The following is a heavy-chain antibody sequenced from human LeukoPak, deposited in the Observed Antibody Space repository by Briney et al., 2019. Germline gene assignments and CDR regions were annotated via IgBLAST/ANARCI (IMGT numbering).Heavy chain of an antibody. D-gene: IGHD3-10*01. J-gene: IGHJ3*02. Sequence: SETLSLTCTVSGGSISSYYWSWIRQPPGKGLEWIGYIYYSGSTNYNPSLKSRVTISVDTSKNQFSLKLSSVTAADTAVYYCAREDITMVRADAFDIWGQGTMVTVSS. CDR1: GGSISSYY. CDR2: IYYSGST. V-gene: IGHV4-59*01. CDR3: AREDITMVRADAFDI.